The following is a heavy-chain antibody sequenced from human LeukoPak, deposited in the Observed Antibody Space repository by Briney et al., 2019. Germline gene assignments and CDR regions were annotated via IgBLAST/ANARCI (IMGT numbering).Heavy chain of an antibody. Sequence: GGSLRLSCAASGFTFSSYAMSWVRQAPGKGLEWVSAISGSGGSTYYADSVKGRFTISRDNSKNTLYLQMNSLRAEDTAVYYCAKSPSETRYSDWLRDAFDIWGQGTMVTVSS. V-gene: IGHV3-23*01. D-gene: IGHD3-9*01. J-gene: IGHJ3*02. CDR1: GFTFSSYA. CDR2: ISGSGGST. CDR3: AKSPSETRYSDWLRDAFDI.